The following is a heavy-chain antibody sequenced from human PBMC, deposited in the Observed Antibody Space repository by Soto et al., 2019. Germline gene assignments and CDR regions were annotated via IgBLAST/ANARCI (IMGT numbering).Heavy chain of an antibody. Sequence: QVQLQESGPGLVKPSETLSLTCTVSGGSISSYYWSWIRQPPGKGLEWIGYIYYSGSTNYNPSLKRRVTISVDTSKNQFSRKLSSVTAADTAVYSCARRWGPTFDFWGQGTLVTVSS. J-gene: IGHJ4*02. CDR3: ARRWGPTFDF. D-gene: IGHD1-26*01. V-gene: IGHV4-59*01. CDR2: IYYSGST. CDR1: GGSISSYY.